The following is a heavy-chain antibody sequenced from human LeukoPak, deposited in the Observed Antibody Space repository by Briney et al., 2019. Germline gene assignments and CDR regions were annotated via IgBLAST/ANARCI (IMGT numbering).Heavy chain of an antibody. CDR2: IRSKANSYAA. D-gene: IGHD3-10*01. CDR1: GFTFSGSA. V-gene: IGHV3-73*01. J-gene: IGHJ6*04. CDR3: TRHPYYYGSGRGYYYGMDV. Sequence: GGSLRLSCAASGFTFSGSAMHWVRQASGKGLEWVGRIRSKANSYAAAYAASVKGRFTISRDDSKNTAYLQMNSLKTEDTAVYYCTRHPYYYGSGRGYYYGMDVWGKGTTVTVSS.